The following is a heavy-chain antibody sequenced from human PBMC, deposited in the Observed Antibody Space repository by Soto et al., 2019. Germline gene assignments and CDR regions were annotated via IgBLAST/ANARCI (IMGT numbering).Heavy chain of an antibody. CDR3: ARGGGYHRSTGSSNYGDYYYGMDV. J-gene: IGHJ6*02. CDR2: MNPNSGNT. CDR1: GYTFTSYD. V-gene: IGHV1-8*01. Sequence: ASVKVSCKASGYTFTSYDINWVRQATGQGLEWMGWMNPNSGNTGYAQKFQGRVTMTRNTSISTAYMELSSLRSEDTAVYYCARGGGYHRSTGSSNYGDYYYGMDVWGQGTMVTVSS. D-gene: IGHD3-22*01.